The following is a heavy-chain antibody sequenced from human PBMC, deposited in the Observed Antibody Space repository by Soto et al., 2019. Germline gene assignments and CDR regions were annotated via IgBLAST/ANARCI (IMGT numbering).Heavy chain of an antibody. D-gene: IGHD3-10*01. V-gene: IGHV3-30*18. Sequence: GGSLRLSCAASGFTFSSYGMHWVRQAPGKGLEWVAFISFVVSINYFADSVKGRFTISRDISKNTLYLQMNSLRAEDTVVYYCAKVIKEGYYYYGMDVWGQGTTVTVSS. CDR3: AKVIKEGYYYYGMDV. CDR2: ISFVVSIN. J-gene: IGHJ6*02. CDR1: GFTFSSYG.